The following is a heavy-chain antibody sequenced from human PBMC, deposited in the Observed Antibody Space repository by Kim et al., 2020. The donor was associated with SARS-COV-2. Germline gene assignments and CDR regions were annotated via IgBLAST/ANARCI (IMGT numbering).Heavy chain of an antibody. V-gene: IGHV4-34*01. CDR2: INHSGST. CDR3: ARGFRTINYYGSGSYYYSPYFDY. Sequence: SETLSLTCAVYGGSFSGYYWSWIRQPPGKGLEWIGEINHSGSTNYNPSLKSRVTISVDTSKNQFSLKLSSVTAADTAVYYCARGFRTINYYGSGSYYYSPYFDYWGQGTLVTVSS. CDR1: GGSFSGYY. D-gene: IGHD3-10*01. J-gene: IGHJ4*02.